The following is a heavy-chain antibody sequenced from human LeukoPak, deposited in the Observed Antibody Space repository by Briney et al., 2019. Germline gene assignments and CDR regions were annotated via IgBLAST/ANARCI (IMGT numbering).Heavy chain of an antibody. J-gene: IGHJ4*02. CDR1: GFTFSSYA. Sequence: GGSLRLSCAASGFTFSSYAMSWVRQAPGKGLEWVSAISGSGGSTYYADSVKGRFTISRDNSKNTLYLQINSLRAEDTAVYYCAKAGYYYDSRIDYWGQGTLVTVSS. V-gene: IGHV3-23*01. CDR3: AKAGYYYDSRIDY. D-gene: IGHD3-22*01. CDR2: ISGSGGST.